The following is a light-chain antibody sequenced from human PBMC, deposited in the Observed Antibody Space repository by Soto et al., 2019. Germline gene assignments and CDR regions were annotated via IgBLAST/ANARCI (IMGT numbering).Light chain of an antibody. CDR2: EAL. Sequence: ETVLTPSPATLSLSPGERATLSCRASRSISTYLAWYQQTPGQAPRLLIYEALNRATGIPARFSGSGSGTDFTLTISRLEPEDFAVYYCQQYGSSFTWTFGQGTKVDI. CDR1: RSISTY. CDR3: QQYGSSFTWT. J-gene: IGKJ1*01. V-gene: IGKV3-11*01.